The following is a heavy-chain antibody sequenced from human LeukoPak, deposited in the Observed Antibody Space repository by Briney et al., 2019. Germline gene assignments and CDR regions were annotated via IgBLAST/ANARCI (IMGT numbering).Heavy chain of an antibody. V-gene: IGHV1-18*01. D-gene: IGHD6-13*01. CDR2: ISAYHGNK. CDR1: GYTFTSYG. CDR3: ARVWAIGAAAYHFDY. J-gene: IGHJ4*02. Sequence: ASVTVSCKASGYTFTSYGISWVRQARGQGLEWMGWISAYHGNKKYAQKLQGRVTMTTDTSTSTAYMELRSLRSDDTAVYYCARVWAIGAAAYHFDYWGQGTVVTVSS.